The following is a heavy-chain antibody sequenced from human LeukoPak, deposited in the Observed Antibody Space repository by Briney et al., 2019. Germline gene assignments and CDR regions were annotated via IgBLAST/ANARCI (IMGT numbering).Heavy chain of an antibody. CDR2: ISSSSSYI. CDR3: ARDEGFYYDSSQFDY. V-gene: IGHV3-21*01. D-gene: IGHD3-22*01. Sequence: GGSLRLSCAASGFTFSSYSMNWVRQAPGKGLEWVSSISSSSSYIYYADSVKGRYTISRDNAKNSLYLQMNSLRAEDTAVYYCARDEGFYYDSSQFDYWGQGTLVTVSS. CDR1: GFTFSSYS. J-gene: IGHJ4*02.